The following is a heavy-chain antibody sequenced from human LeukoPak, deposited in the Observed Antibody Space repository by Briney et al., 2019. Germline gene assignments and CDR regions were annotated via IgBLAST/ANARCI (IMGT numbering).Heavy chain of an antibody. CDR1: GGTFSSYA. CDR3: ATGGGLIYYFDY. CDR2: IIPILGIV. Sequence: GASVKVSCKASGGTFSSYAISWVRQAPGQGLEWMGRIIPILGIVNYAQKFQGRVTMTEDTSTDTAYMELSSLRSEDTAVYYCATGGGLIYYFDYWGQGTLVTVSS. J-gene: IGHJ4*02. V-gene: IGHV1-69*04. D-gene: IGHD2-15*01.